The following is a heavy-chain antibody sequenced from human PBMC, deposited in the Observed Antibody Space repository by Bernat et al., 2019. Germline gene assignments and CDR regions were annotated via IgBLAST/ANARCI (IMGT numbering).Heavy chain of an antibody. Sequence: EVQLVESGGGLVQPGGSLRLSCAASGFTFSSYWMSWVRQAPGKGLEWVANIKQDGSAKYYVDSVKGRFTISRDNTKNSLYLQMNSLRAEDTAVYYCARGGTKMTTVTTVIWGQGTMVTVSS. J-gene: IGHJ3*02. CDR3: ARGGTKMTTVTTVI. CDR2: IKQDGSAK. V-gene: IGHV3-7*03. CDR1: GFTFSSYW. D-gene: IGHD4-17*01.